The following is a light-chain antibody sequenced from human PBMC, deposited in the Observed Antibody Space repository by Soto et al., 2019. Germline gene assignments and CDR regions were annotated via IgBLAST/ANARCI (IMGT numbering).Light chain of an antibody. V-gene: IGKV2-28*01. CDR3: MQALQAPFT. Sequence: EIVMTQSPLSLPVTPGEPASISCKSSQSLLHSNGYNDLDWYLQKPGQSPQLLIYAGSNRASGVPDRFTGSGSGTDFTLKISGVEAEDVALYYCMQALQAPFTFGPGTKVDIK. CDR1: QSLLHSNGYND. CDR2: AGS. J-gene: IGKJ3*01.